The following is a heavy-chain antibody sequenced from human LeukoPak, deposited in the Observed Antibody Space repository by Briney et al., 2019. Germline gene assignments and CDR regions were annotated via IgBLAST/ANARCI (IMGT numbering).Heavy chain of an antibody. V-gene: IGHV4-39*01. CDR2: IYYSGST. Sequence: SETLSLTCAVSGDSISGSSYYWGWLRQPPGKGLEWIGSIYYSGSTYYSPSLKSRVTISVDTSKNQFSLKLSSVTAADTAVYYYARGLNWGQGTLATVSS. D-gene: IGHD3-22*01. J-gene: IGHJ4*02. CDR3: ARGLN. CDR1: GDSISGSSYY.